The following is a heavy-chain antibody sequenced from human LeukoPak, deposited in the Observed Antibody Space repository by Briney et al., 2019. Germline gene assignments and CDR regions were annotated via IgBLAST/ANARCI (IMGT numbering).Heavy chain of an antibody. CDR2: ISSSGSYI. V-gene: IGHV3-21*01. D-gene: IGHD1-26*01. CDR1: GFTFSNYN. Sequence: PGGSLRLSCAASGFTFSNYNMNWVRQAPGKGLEWVSSISSSGSYIYYADSVKGRFTIPRDNAKNSLYLQMNSLRAEDTAVYYCARGGGDQWELPFYYYYMDVWGKGTTVTVSS. J-gene: IGHJ6*03. CDR3: ARGGGDQWELPFYYYYMDV.